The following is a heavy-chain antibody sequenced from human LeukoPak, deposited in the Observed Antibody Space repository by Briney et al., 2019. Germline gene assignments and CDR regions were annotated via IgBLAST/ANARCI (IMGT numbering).Heavy chain of an antibody. CDR2: IRYDGSNE. V-gene: IGHV3-30*02. J-gene: IGHJ4*02. CDR1: GFSFSIYG. CDR3: ANGPFWSGYRFDY. D-gene: IGHD3-3*01. Sequence: PGGSLRLSCAASGFSFSIYGMHWVRQAPGKGLEWGAFIRYDGSNEYYADSVKGRFTISRDNSKNTLYLQMNSLRAEDTAVYYCANGPFWSGYRFDYWGQGTLVTVSS.